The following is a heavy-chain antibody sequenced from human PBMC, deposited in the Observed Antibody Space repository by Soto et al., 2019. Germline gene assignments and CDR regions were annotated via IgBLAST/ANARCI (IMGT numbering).Heavy chain of an antibody. D-gene: IGHD1-1*01. Sequence: QVQLEQSGAEVKKPGSSVKVSCKASGGTFSTSAISWVRQAPGQGLEWMGGIMPIFRKTDYAQKFQGRVTINADESTSTAYMELSGVRSDDTAVYYCARDKDRQQLGGNYYYILDVWGQGTTVTVSS. V-gene: IGHV1-69*12. J-gene: IGHJ6*02. CDR2: IMPIFRKT. CDR1: GGTFSTSA. CDR3: ARDKDRQQLGGNYYYILDV.